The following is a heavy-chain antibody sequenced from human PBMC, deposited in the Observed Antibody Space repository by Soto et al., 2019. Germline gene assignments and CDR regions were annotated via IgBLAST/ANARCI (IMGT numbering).Heavy chain of an antibody. CDR1: GFTVSTKY. Sequence: GGSLRLPCAASGFTVSTKYMSWVRQAPGKGLEWVSVIYSGGSTFYADSVRGRFTISRDNSKNTVNLQMNSLRAEDTAVYYCARDPWAADYWGQGTLVTVSS. CDR3: ARDPWAADY. V-gene: IGHV3-66*01. J-gene: IGHJ4*02. D-gene: IGHD3-16*01. CDR2: IYSGGST.